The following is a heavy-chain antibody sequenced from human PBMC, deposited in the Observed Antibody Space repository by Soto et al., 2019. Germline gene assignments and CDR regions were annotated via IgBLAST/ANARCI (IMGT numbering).Heavy chain of an antibody. V-gene: IGHV3-74*03. CDR2: VNNDGTDT. CDR3: ARGGLQPALDV. Sequence: EVQLVESGGGLVQPGGPLRLSCAASGFTFSNYWMCWVRQAPGKGLVWVSRVNNDGTDTTHADSVKGRFTISSDNAEKTLYLQWNSLSAADTAVYYCARGGLQPALDVWGQGSTVSVSS. J-gene: IGHJ6*02. CDR1: GFTFSNYW. D-gene: IGHD2-21*01.